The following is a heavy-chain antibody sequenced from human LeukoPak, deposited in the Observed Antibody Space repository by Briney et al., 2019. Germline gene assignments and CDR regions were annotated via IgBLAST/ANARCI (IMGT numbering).Heavy chain of an antibody. CDR2: ISYDGSNK. CDR1: GFTFSSYA. J-gene: IGHJ4*02. CDR3: ARDQVALYYFDY. Sequence: GGSLRLSCAASGFTFSSYAMHWVRQAPGKGLEWVAVISYDGSNKYYADSVKGRFTISRDNSKNTPYLQMNSLRAEDTAVYYCARDQVALYYFDYWGQGTLVTVSS. D-gene: IGHD5-12*01. V-gene: IGHV3-30-3*01.